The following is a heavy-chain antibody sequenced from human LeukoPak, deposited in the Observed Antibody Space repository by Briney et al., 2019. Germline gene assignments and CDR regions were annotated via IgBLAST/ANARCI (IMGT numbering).Heavy chain of an antibody. D-gene: IGHD3-9*01. V-gene: IGHV1-18*01. CDR1: GYTFPSYG. Sequence: ASVKVSCKASGYTFPSYGIRWVRQAPAQGLEWMGWISAYNCNKNYAQKLQDRVTMTTDTPTTTTYMELRSLRSDDTAVYYCARDYPLRVFTTDLTYYDILTGYPLRAFDIWGQGTMVTVSS. CDR3: ARDYPLRVFTTDLTYYDILTGYPLRAFDI. CDR2: ISAYNCNK. J-gene: IGHJ3*02.